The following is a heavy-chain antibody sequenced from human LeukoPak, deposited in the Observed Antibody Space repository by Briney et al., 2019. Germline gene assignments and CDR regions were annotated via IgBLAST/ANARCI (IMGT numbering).Heavy chain of an antibody. CDR1: GGSISSYY. J-gene: IGHJ3*02. CDR3: ARGGFVDTAMVTDRDAFDI. V-gene: IGHV4-59*01. CDR2: IYYSGST. Sequence: SETLSLTCTVSGGSISSYYWSWIRQPPGKGLEWIGYIYYSGSTNYNPSLKSRVTISVDTSKNQFSLKLSSVTAADTAVYYCARGGFVDTAMVTDRDAFDIWSQGTMVTVSS. D-gene: IGHD5-18*01.